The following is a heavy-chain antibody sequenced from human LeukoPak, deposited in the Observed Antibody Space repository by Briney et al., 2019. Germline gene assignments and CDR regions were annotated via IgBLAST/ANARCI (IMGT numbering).Heavy chain of an antibody. V-gene: IGHV3-23*01. CDR1: GFTFSSYA. CDR2: MSGSGYTT. D-gene: IGHD3/OR15-3a*01. Sequence: GGSLRLSCAGSGFTFSSYAMNWVRQAPGRGLEWVSTMSGSGYTTYYADSVKGRFTISRDNSKNTLYLQMNSLRAEDTAVYYCAKCGGLVIIKPLFDAFDIWGQGTMVTVSS. J-gene: IGHJ3*02. CDR3: AKCGGLVIIKPLFDAFDI.